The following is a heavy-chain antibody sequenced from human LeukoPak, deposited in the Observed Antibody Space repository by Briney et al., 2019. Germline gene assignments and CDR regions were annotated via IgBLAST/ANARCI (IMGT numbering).Heavy chain of an antibody. Sequence: SETLSPTCTVSGGSISSYYWSWIRQPPGKGLEWIGYIYYSGSTNYNPSLKSRVTISVDTSKNQFSLKLSSVTAADTAVYYCARYVVVTAYFDYWGQGTLVTVSS. CDR1: GGSISSYY. CDR2: IYYSGST. CDR3: ARYVVVTAYFDY. V-gene: IGHV4-59*01. J-gene: IGHJ4*02. D-gene: IGHD2-21*02.